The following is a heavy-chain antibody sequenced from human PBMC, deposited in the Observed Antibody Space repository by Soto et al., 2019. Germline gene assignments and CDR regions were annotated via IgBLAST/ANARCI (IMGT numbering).Heavy chain of an antibody. CDR2: ISGSGGST. D-gene: IGHD2-2*01. CDR1: GFTFSSYA. V-gene: IGHV3-23*01. CDR3: AKGLIVLVPAATGRKYYYYGMDV. Sequence: PGGSLRLSSAASGFTFSSYAMSWVRQAPGKGLEWVSAISGSGGSTYYADSVKGRFTISRDNSKNTLYLQMNSLRAEDTAVYYCAKGLIVLVPAATGRKYYYYGMDVWGQGTTVTVSS. J-gene: IGHJ6*02.